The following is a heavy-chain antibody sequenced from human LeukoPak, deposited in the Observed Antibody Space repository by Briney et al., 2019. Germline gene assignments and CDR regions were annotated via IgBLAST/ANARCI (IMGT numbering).Heavy chain of an antibody. CDR2: INSDGSST. J-gene: IGHJ4*02. D-gene: IGHD6-19*01. CDR3: ATPGSIAVAGTIDC. Sequence: QPGGSLRLSCAASGLTFSSYWMHWVRQAPGKGLVWVSRINSDGSSTSYTDSVKGRFTISRDNAKNTLYLQMNSLRAEDTAVYYCATPGSIAVAGTIDCWGQGTLVTVSS. CDR1: GLTFSSYW. V-gene: IGHV3-74*01.